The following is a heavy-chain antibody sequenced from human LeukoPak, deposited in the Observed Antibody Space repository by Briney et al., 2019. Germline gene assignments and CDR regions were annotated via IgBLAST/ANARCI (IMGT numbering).Heavy chain of an antibody. V-gene: IGHV1-24*01. CDR1: GYTLTEVS. Sequence: GASVKVSCKISGYTLTEVSMHWVRQAPGKGLEWMGRFDPEDGETRAAQRFQGRLTMTEDTSADTAYMELSSLTSDDTALYYCATGTVSSSWLGIFDFWGQGTLVTVSS. D-gene: IGHD6-13*01. J-gene: IGHJ4*02. CDR2: FDPEDGET. CDR3: ATGTVSSSWLGIFDF.